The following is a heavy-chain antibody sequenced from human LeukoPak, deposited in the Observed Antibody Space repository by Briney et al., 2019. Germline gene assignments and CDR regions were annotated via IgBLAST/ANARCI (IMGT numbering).Heavy chain of an antibody. D-gene: IGHD1-26*01. CDR2: ISTTGSHM. Sequence: GGSLRLSCAASGFTFTSYSMSWVRQAPGKGLEWVSSISTTGSHMFYADSVRARFTVSRDNAKNSLYLQMDGLRAEDTAIYYCARDLVLSRSVGASEKVDYWGQGTLVTVSS. J-gene: IGHJ4*02. V-gene: IGHV3-21*01. CDR1: GFTFTSYS. CDR3: ARDLVLSRSVGASEKVDY.